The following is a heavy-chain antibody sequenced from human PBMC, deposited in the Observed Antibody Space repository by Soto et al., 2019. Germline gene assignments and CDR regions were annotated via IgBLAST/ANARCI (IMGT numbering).Heavy chain of an antibody. D-gene: IGHD3-10*01. J-gene: IGHJ4*02. V-gene: IGHV3-23*01. Sequence: GGSVRLSCAASGFTFSSYAMSWVRQAPGKGLEWVSAISGSGGSTYYADSVKGRFTISRDNSKNTLYLQMNSLRAEDTAVYYCAREYYYGSGSSDYWGQGTLVTVSS. CDR3: AREYYYGSGSSDY. CDR1: GFTFSSYA. CDR2: ISGSGGST.